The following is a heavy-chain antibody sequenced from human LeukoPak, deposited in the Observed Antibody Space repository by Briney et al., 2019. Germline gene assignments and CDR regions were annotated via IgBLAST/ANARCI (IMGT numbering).Heavy chain of an antibody. CDR1: GFTFSDYA. CDR3: AKRMGDAFDI. Sequence: QPGGSLRLSCAVSGFTFSDYAMHWVRQAPGKGLEWVSAISGSGGSTYYADSVKGRFTISRDNSKNTLYLQMNSLRAEDTAVYYCAKRMGDAFDIWGQGTMVTVSS. CDR2: ISGSGGST. J-gene: IGHJ3*02. V-gene: IGHV3-23*01. D-gene: IGHD3-16*01.